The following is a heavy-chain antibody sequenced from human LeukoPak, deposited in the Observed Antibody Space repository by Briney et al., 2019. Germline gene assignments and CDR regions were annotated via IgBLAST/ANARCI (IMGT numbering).Heavy chain of an antibody. D-gene: IGHD3-10*01. Sequence: GGSLRLSCVASGFTFSSYWMSWVRQAPGKGLEWVANIKQDGNEKYYVDSVKGRFTISRDNAKNSLYLQMNSLRAEDTAVYYCATVWFGELFTYWGQGTLVTVSS. CDR1: GFTFSSYW. J-gene: IGHJ4*02. CDR2: IKQDGNEK. V-gene: IGHV3-7*01. CDR3: ATVWFGELFTY.